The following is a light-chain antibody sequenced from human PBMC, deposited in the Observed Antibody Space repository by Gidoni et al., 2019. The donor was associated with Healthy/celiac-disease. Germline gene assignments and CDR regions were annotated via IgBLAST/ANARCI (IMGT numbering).Light chain of an antibody. CDR3: QQYGSSPPFT. J-gene: IGKJ3*01. V-gene: IGKV3-20*01. CDR1: QSVSSSY. Sequence: EIVLTKSPGTLSLSPGERATRSCRASQSVSSSYLAWYQHKPGQAPRLLIYGASSRATGIPDRFSGSGSGTDFTLTIIRLEPEDFAVYYCQQYGSSPPFTFGPGTKVDIK. CDR2: GAS.